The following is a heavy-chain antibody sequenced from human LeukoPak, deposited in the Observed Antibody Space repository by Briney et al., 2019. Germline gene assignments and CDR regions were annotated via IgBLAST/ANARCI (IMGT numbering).Heavy chain of an antibody. J-gene: IGHJ4*02. V-gene: IGHV1-8*01. CDR3: ARGRKGRIQLWYPHDY. Sequence: APLKVSCKASVYTFTRYDINRVRQATGHGLERRGWMNPNSVNTGYAQKFQGRGTMTRNTSISTAYMELSSLRSEDTAVYYWARGRKGRIQLWYPHDYWGQGTLVTVSS. D-gene: IGHD5-18*01. CDR2: MNPNSVNT. CDR1: VYTFTRYD.